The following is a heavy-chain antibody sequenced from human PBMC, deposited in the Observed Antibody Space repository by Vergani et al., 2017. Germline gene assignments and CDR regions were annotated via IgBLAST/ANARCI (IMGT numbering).Heavy chain of an antibody. Sequence: QLQLQESGPGLVKPSETLSLTCTVSGGCISSSSYYWGWIRQPPGKGLEWIGSIYYSGSTYYNPSLKSRVTISVDTSKNQFSLKLSSVTAADTAVYYCARHAVYYYFDYWGQGTLVTVSS. CDR3: ARHAVYYYFDY. CDR2: IYYSGST. D-gene: IGHD5/OR15-5a*01. J-gene: IGHJ4*02. CDR1: GGCISSSSYY. V-gene: IGHV4-39*01.